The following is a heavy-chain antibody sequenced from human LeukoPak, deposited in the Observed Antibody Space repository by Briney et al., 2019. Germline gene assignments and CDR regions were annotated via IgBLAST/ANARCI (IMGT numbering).Heavy chain of an antibody. D-gene: IGHD5-12*01. J-gene: IGHJ3*02. V-gene: IGHV4-34*01. CDR3: ARVKLGGYGYKGAFDI. CDR1: GGSFSGYY. CDR2: INHSGST. Sequence: SETLSLTCAVYGGSFSGYYWSWIRQPPGKGLEWIGEINHSGSTNYNPSLKSRVTISVDTSKNQFSLKLSSVTAADTAVYYCARVKLGGYGYKGAFDIWGQGTMVTVSS.